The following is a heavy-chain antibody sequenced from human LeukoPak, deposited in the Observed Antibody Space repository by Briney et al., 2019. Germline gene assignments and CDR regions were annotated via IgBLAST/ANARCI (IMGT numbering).Heavy chain of an antibody. J-gene: IGHJ4*02. Sequence: NPSETLSLTCTVSGGSISSGGYYWSWIRQHPGKGLEWIGYIYYSGSTYYNPSLKSRVTISVDTSKNQFSLKLSSVTAADTAVYYCARDRYDSSGYSYFDYWGQGTLVTVSS. D-gene: IGHD3-22*01. V-gene: IGHV4-31*03. CDR1: GGSISSGGYY. CDR3: ARDRYDSSGYSYFDY. CDR2: IYYSGST.